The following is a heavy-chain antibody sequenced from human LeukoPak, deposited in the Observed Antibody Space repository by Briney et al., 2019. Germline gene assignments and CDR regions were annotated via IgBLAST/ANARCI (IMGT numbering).Heavy chain of an antibody. Sequence: GASVTVSCKASGYTFTSYYMHWVRQAPGQGLEWMGIINPSGGSTSYAQKLQGRVTLTRNTSISTAYMELSSLRSDDTAVYYCTRGDYWGQGTLVTVSS. CDR2: INPSGGST. CDR1: GYTFTSYY. V-gene: IGHV1-46*01. CDR3: TRGDY. J-gene: IGHJ4*02.